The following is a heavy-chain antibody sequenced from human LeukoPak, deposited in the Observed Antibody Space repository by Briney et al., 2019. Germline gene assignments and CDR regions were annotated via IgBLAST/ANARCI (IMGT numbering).Heavy chain of an antibody. CDR1: GGFISSYY. V-gene: IGHV4-59*01. CDR2: IYSSGNT. Sequence: PSETLSLTCTVSGGFISSYYWNWIRQTPGKGLEWIGSIYSSGNTNYNPSLKSRVTISVDTSKNQFSLMLTSVTAADTAVYYCARERGRGAMVTGVDYWGQGTLVTVSS. D-gene: IGHD5-18*01. J-gene: IGHJ4*02. CDR3: ARERGRGAMVTGVDY.